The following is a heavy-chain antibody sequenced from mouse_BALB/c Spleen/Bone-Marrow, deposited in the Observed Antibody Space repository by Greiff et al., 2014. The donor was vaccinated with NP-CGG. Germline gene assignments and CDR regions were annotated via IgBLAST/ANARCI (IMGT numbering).Heavy chain of an antibody. V-gene: IGHV1-14*01. CDR1: GYTFTSYV. Sequence: LQQSGPELVKPGASVKMSCKASGYTFTSYVMHWVKQKPGQGLEWIGYINPYNGGTKYNEKFKGKATLTSDKSSSTAYMQLSSRPSEESTVYYYASTYYTYDGFAYWGQGTLVAVSA. J-gene: IGHJ3*01. CDR2: INPYNGGT. D-gene: IGHD2-14*01. CDR3: ASTYYTYDGFAY.